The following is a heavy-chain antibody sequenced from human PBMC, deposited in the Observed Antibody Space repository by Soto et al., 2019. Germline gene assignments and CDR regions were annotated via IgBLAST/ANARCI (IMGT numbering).Heavy chain of an antibody. CDR1: GYSFVNYG. V-gene: IGHV1-18*01. Sequence: QVQLVQSGDEVRKPGSSVKVSCKASGYSFVNYGIAWVRQAPGQGLEWMGCISSYIGNTHYASKVQGRLTITTDTSTTTAYMDLGILTSDDTAVYYCAMVDNYVTPTPQDVWGQGTTVTVSS. CDR2: ISSYIGNT. D-gene: IGHD3-16*01. CDR3: AMVDNYVTPTPQDV. J-gene: IGHJ6*02.